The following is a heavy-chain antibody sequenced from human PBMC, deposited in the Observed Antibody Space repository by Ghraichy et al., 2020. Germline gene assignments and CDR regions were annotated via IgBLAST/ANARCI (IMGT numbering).Heavy chain of an antibody. V-gene: IGHV4-30-4*07. Sequence: SETLSLTCAVSGGSISSGGYSWSWIRQPPGKGLEWIGYIYYSGSTYYNPSLKSRVTISVDTSKNQFSLKLSSVTAADTAVYYCAAREYSSGWYGTGVHPHFDYWGQGTLVTVSS. J-gene: IGHJ4*02. D-gene: IGHD6-19*01. CDR3: AAREYSSGWYGTGVHPHFDY. CDR1: GGSISSGGYS. CDR2: IYYSGST.